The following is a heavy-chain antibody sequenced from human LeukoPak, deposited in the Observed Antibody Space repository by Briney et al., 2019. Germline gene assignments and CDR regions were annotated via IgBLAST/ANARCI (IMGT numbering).Heavy chain of an antibody. D-gene: IGHD3-10*01. CDR3: ARSYYGSGSYYELVFDY. CDR1: GGTFSSYA. J-gene: IGHJ4*02. CDR2: IIPILGIA. V-gene: IGHV1-69*04. Sequence: SVKVSCKASGGTFSSYAISWVRQAPGQGLEWMGRIIPILGIANCAQKFQGRVTITADKSTSTAYMELSSLRSEETAVYYRARSYYGSGSYYELVFDYWGQGTLVTVSS.